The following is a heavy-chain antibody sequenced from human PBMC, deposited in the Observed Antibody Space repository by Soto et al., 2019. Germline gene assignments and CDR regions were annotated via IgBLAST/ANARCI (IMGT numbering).Heavy chain of an antibody. J-gene: IGHJ3*02. CDR3: TRGGYSSSWYAAFDI. CDR2: IRSKAYGGTT. Sequence: PGGSLRLSCAASRFTFSSYGMSWVRQAPGKGLEWVGFIRSKAYGGTTEYAASVKGRFTISRDDSKSIAYLQMNSLKTEDTAVYYCTRGGYSSSWYAAFDIWGQGTMVTV. D-gene: IGHD6-13*01. CDR1: RFTFSSYG. V-gene: IGHV3-49*04.